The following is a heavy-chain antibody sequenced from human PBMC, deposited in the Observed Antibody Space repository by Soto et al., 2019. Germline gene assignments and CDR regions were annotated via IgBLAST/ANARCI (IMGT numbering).Heavy chain of an antibody. CDR3: TRDPYGDAYGAFDI. D-gene: IGHD2-21*01. J-gene: IGHJ3*02. V-gene: IGHV3-7*03. CDR1: GFIFSNYW. Sequence: EVQLVESGGGLVQPGGCLRLSCEASGFIFSNYWMTWVRQAPGKGLEWVANIKQDGSAVHYVDSVKSRFTMSRDNANNSLYLQMSSLGADDTALYYCTRDPYGDAYGAFDILGQGTRVTVSS. CDR2: IKQDGSAV.